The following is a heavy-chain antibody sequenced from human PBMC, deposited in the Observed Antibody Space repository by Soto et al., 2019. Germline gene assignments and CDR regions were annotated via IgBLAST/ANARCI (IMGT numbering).Heavy chain of an antibody. CDR2: IWYDGSNK. D-gene: IGHD4-17*01. CDR3: GRDHVYGAYSWCDP. J-gene: IGHJ5*02. Sequence: VQLVESGGGVVQPGRSLRLSCAASGFTFSSYGMHWVRQAPGKGLEWVAVIWYDGSNKYYADSVKGRFTISRDNSKNTLDRQMNCLRAEDTAVDYCGRDHVYGAYSWCDPWGQGTLVIVSS. V-gene: IGHV3-33*01. CDR1: GFTFSSYG.